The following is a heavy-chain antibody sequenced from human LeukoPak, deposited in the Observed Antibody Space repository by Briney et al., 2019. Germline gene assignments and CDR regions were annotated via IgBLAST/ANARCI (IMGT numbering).Heavy chain of an antibody. CDR2: IYYSGST. CDR3: ARDNSVRDEAWWFNP. D-gene: IGHD5-24*01. J-gene: IGHJ5*02. V-gene: IGHV4-39*07. CDR1: GGSISSSSYY. Sequence: SETLSLTCTVSGGSISSSSYYWGWIRQPPGKGLEWIGSIYYSGSTYYNPSLKSRVTISVDTSKNQFSLKLGSVTAADTAVYYCARDNSVRDEAWWFNPWGQGTLVTVSS.